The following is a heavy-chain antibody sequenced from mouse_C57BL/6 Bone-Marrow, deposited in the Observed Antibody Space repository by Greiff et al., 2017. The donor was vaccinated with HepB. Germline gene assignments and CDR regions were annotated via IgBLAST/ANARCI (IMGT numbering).Heavy chain of an antibody. CDR3: ARGGLTGTWFAY. D-gene: IGHD4-1*01. J-gene: IGHJ3*01. V-gene: IGHV1-80*01. Sequence: QVQLKESGAELVKPGASVKISCKASGYAFSSYWMNWVKQRPGKGLEWIGQIYPGDGDTYYKGKFKGKATLAADKSSSTAYMQLSSLTSEDSAVYFCARGGLTGTWFAYWGQGTLVTVSA. CDR1: GYAFSSYW. CDR2: IYPGDGDT.